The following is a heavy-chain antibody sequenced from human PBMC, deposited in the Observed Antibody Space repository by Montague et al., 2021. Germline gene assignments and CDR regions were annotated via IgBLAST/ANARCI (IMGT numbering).Heavy chain of an antibody. V-gene: IGHV4-59*11. Sequence: SETLSLTCTVSGASISDHYWSWIKYTPGKRPEWVGLVNYNRRTHDNPSCKRGATRSVDTPKNQFSLKLSSVTAADTAFYYCAVTNPYYYYGMAVWGQGTTVTVS. D-gene: IGHD1-14*01. CDR3: AVTNPYYYYGMAV. CDR1: GASISDHY. CDR2: VNYNRRT. J-gene: IGHJ6*02.